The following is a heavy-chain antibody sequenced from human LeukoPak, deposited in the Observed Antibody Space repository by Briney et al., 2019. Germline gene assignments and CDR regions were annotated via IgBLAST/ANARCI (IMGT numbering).Heavy chain of an antibody. Sequence: PSETLALTCTVSGGSISSGSYYWSWIRQPAGKGLDGIGRIYASRSTNYNPPLTSRVTISVDTSKNQVSLKLSSVTAADTAVYYCARVSRAFDYWGQRTLVTVSS. D-gene: IGHD2-2*01. V-gene: IGHV4-61*02. CDR3: ARVSRAFDY. CDR1: GGSISSGSYY. J-gene: IGHJ4*02. CDR2: IYASRST.